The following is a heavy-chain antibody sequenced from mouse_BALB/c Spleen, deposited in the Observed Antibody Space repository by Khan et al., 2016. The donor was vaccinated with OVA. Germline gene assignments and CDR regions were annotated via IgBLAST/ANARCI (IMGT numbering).Heavy chain of an antibody. CDR1: GYSITSNYA. CDR3: ARGNYYGYALDY. CDR2: ISYSGST. J-gene: IGHJ4*01. D-gene: IGHD1-1*01. V-gene: IGHV3-2*02. Sequence: EVQLQESGPGLVKPSQSLSLTCTVNGYSITSNYAWNWIRQFPGNKLEWMGYISYSGSTNSNPSLKSRLSITREPSKTQFFLLLHSVTTEDSATYYCARGNYYGYALDYWGQGTSVTVSS.